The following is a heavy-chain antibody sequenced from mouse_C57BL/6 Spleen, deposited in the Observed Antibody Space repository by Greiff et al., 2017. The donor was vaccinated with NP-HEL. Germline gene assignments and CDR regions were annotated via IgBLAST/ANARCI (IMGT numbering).Heavy chain of an antibody. J-gene: IGHJ3*01. CDR1: GYAFSSSW. Sequence: VQLQQSGPELVKPGASVKISCKASGYAFSSSWLNWVKQRPGKGLEWIGRIYPGDGDTNYNGKFKGKATLTADKSSSTAYMQLSSLTSEDSAVYFCAPLPVAYWGQGTLVTVSA. CDR2: IYPGDGDT. V-gene: IGHV1-82*01. CDR3: APLPVAY.